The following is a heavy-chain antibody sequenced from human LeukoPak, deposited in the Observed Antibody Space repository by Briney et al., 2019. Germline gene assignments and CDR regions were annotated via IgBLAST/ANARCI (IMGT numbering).Heavy chain of an antibody. CDR3: ARVLVDNYGHYYYYMDV. Sequence: ASVKVSCKASGYTFTSYGISWVRQAPGQGHEWMGWIRAYNGNTYYAQKFQGRVTMTTDISTSTAYMELRSLRSDDTAVYYCARVLVDNYGHYYYYMDVWGKGTTVTVSS. CDR2: IRAYNGNT. V-gene: IGHV1-18*01. D-gene: IGHD5-18*01. CDR1: GYTFTSYG. J-gene: IGHJ6*03.